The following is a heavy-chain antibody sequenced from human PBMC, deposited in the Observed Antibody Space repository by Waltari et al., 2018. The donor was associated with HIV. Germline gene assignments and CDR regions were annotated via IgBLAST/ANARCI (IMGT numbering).Heavy chain of an antibody. J-gene: IGHJ4*02. D-gene: IGHD3-22*01. CDR1: GGSIGSGDHY. CDR2: VFDRGTT. V-gene: IGHV4-30-4*08. CDR3: SRGDLGYGYDNYFDY. Sequence: RPSQTLSLTSTVSGGSIGSGDHYWNWIRQLPGRGLEWIGYVFDRGTTYYNPSLSNRVTISLDTSKNQVSLNLSSVTAADTAVYYCSRGDLGYGYDNYFDYWGQGTLLTVSS.